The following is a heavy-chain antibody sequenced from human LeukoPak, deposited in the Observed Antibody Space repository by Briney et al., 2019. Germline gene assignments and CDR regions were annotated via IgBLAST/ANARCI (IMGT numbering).Heavy chain of an antibody. Sequence: SETLSLTCPVSGGSISSSSYYWGWIRQPPGKGLEWIGSIYYSGSTYYNPSLKSRVTISVDTSKNQFSLKLSSVTAADTAVFYCARGYYYGSGSYYTPFGYWGQGTLVTVSS. D-gene: IGHD3-10*01. V-gene: IGHV4-39*01. J-gene: IGHJ4*02. CDR2: IYYSGST. CDR1: GGSISSSSYY. CDR3: ARGYYYGSGSYYTPFGY.